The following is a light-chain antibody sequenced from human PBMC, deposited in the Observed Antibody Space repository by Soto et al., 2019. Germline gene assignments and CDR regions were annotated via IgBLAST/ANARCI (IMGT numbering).Light chain of an antibody. CDR2: AAS. CDR3: QQSYSTPPT. V-gene: IGKV1-39*01. J-gene: IGKJ2*01. CDR1: QSISSY. Sequence: DIQMTQSPSSLSASVGDRVTITGRASQSISSYLNWYQQKPGNAPKLLIYAASSLQSGVPSRFSGSGSGTDFTLTISSLQPEDFATYYCQQSYSTPPTFGQGTKLEIK.